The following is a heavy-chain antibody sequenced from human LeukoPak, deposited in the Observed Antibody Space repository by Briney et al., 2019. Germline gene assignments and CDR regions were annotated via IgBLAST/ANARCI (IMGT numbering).Heavy chain of an antibody. V-gene: IGHV4-39*01. CDR3: AGLGITGTTGDY. J-gene: IGHJ4*02. CDR1: GGSISSSSYY. D-gene: IGHD1-20*01. CDR2: IYYSGGT. Sequence: SETLSLTCTVSGGSISSSSYYWGWIRQPPGKGLEWIGSIYYSGGTYYNPSLKSRVTISVDTSKNQCSLKLSSVTAADTAVYYCAGLGITGTTGDYWGQGTLVTVSS.